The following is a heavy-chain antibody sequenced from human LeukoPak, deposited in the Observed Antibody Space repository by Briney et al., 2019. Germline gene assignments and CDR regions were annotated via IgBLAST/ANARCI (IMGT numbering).Heavy chain of an antibody. D-gene: IGHD3-9*01. CDR1: GFTFSSYG. CDR3: ARDLLAGQFDY. J-gene: IGHJ4*02. V-gene: IGHV3-33*01. Sequence: GGSLRLTCAASGFTFSSYGMHCVRQAPGKGLEWVAVIWYDGSNKYYADSVKGRFTISRDNSKNTLYLQMNSLRAEDTAVYYCARDLLAGQFDYWGQGTLVTVSS. CDR2: IWYDGSNK.